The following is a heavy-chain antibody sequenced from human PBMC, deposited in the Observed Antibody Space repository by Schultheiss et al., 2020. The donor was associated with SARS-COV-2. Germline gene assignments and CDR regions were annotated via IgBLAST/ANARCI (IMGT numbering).Heavy chain of an antibody. Sequence: GGSLRLSCAASGFTFSSYAMHWVRQAPGKGLEWVAVISYDGSNKYYADSVKGRFTISRDNSKNTLYLQMNSLRAEDTAVYYCAKDLGYYDFWSGSPMDVWGQGTTVTVSS. J-gene: IGHJ6*02. CDR3: AKDLGYYDFWSGSPMDV. CDR2: ISYDGSNK. V-gene: IGHV3-30*11. CDR1: GFTFSSYA. D-gene: IGHD3-3*01.